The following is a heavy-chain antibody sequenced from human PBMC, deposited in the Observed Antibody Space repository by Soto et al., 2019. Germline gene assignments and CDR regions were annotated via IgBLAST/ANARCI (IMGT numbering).Heavy chain of an antibody. J-gene: IGHJ4*02. CDR2: INHSGST. CDR1: GGSFSGYY. Sequence: SETLSLTCAVYGGSFSGYYWSWIRQPPGKGLEWIGEINHSGSTNYNPSLKSRVTISVDTSKNQFSLKLSSVTAADTAVYYCARGHGNGVVVPAARFDYWGQGTLVTVSS. V-gene: IGHV4-34*01. CDR3: ARGHGNGVVVPAARFDY. D-gene: IGHD2-2*01.